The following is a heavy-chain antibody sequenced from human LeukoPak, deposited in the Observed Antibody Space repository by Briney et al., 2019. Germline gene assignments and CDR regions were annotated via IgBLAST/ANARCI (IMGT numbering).Heavy chain of an antibody. V-gene: IGHV3-53*01. Sequence: GGSLRLSCAASGFTVITNDMTWVRQAPGKGLEWVSVLYSDGNTKYADSVQGRFTISRDNTKNTLYLEMNSLSPDGTAVYYCARGVEPLAANTLAYWGQGTLVTVSS. CDR3: ARGVEPLAANTLAY. CDR1: GFTVITND. J-gene: IGHJ4*02. CDR2: LYSDGNT. D-gene: IGHD1-14*01.